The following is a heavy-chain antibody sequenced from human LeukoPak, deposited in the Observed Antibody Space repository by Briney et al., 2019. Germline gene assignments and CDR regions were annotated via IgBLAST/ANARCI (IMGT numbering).Heavy chain of an antibody. CDR3: ARERYCSGGSCSDAFDI. J-gene: IGHJ3*02. CDR2: INPNSGGT. V-gene: IGHV1-2*04. D-gene: IGHD2-15*01. CDR1: GYTFTGYY. Sequence: ASVKVSCKASGYTFTGYYMHWVRQAPGQGLEWMGWINPNSGGTNYAQKFQGWATMTRDTSISTAYMELSRLRSDDTAVYYCARERYCSGGSCSDAFDIWGQGTMVTVSS.